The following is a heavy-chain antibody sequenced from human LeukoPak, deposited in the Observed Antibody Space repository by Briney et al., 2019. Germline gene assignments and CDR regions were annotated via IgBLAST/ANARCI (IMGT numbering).Heavy chain of an antibody. Sequence: PSQTLSLTCTDSGGSISSGSYYWSWIRQPAGKGLEWIGRIYTSGSTNYNPSLKSRVTTSVDTSKNQFSLKLSSVTAADTAAYYCARRQLLWFGELFQDAFDIWGQGTMVTVSS. CDR1: GGSISSGSYY. V-gene: IGHV4-61*02. D-gene: IGHD3-10*01. J-gene: IGHJ3*02. CDR3: ARRQLLWFGELFQDAFDI. CDR2: IYTSGST.